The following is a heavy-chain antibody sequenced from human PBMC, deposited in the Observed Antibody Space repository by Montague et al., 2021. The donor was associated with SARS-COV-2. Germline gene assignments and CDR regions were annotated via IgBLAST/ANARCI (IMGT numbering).Heavy chain of an antibody. D-gene: IGHD3-10*01. Sequence: SETLSLTCAVHGTSFSGYYWNWIRQPPGKGLEWIGEINHGGSTKYSPSLKSRLTISADTSKNRFSLKLTPVAAADTAVYYCARLRDGVVPSPILGVGPYYSYDYMDVWGRGTTVTVSS. CDR3: ARLRDGVVPSPILGVGPYYSYDYMDV. CDR2: INHGGST. V-gene: IGHV4-34*01. J-gene: IGHJ6*03. CDR1: GTSFSGYY.